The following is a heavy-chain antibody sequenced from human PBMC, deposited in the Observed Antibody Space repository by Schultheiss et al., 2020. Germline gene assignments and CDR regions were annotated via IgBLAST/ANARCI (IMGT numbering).Heavy chain of an antibody. J-gene: IGHJ4*02. CDR2: LYYSGST. Sequence: SQTLSLTCTVSGGSISSSSYYWGWIRQPPGKGLEWIGSLYYSGSTYYNPSLKSRVTISVDTSKNQFSLKLSSVTAADTAVYYCARGAARLWGQGTLVTVSS. CDR3: ARGAARL. V-gene: IGHV4-39*07. D-gene: IGHD6-6*01. CDR1: GGSISSSSYY.